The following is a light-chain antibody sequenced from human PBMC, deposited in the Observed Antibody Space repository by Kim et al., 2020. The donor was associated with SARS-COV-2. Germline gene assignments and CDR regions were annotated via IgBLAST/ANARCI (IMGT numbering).Light chain of an antibody. CDR1: QSVSGY. CDR3: QQRSTWPWT. CDR2: DAS. V-gene: IGKV3-11*01. J-gene: IGKJ1*01. Sequence: SLSPGERATLSCRASQSVSGYLAWYQRKLGQAPRLLIYDASNRATGIPARFSGSGSGTDFTLAISSLEPEDFGIYYCQQRSTWPWTFGQGTKVDIK.